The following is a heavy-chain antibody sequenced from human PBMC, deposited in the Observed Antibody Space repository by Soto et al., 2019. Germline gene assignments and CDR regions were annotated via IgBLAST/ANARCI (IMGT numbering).Heavy chain of an antibody. CDR2: IYYSGST. V-gene: IGHV4-30-4*01. D-gene: IGHD1-20*01. CDR3: ARDRRDNWNPSGMDV. CDR1: GGSISSGDYY. Sequence: SETLSLTCTVSGGSISSGDYYWSWIRQPPGKGLEWIGYIYYSGSTYYNPSLKSRVTISVDTSKNQFSLKLSSVTAADTAVYYCARDRRDNWNPSGMDVWGQGTTVTVSS. J-gene: IGHJ6*02.